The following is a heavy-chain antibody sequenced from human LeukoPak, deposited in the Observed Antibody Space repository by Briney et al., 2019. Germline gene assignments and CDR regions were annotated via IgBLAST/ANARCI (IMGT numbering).Heavy chain of an antibody. CDR3: ARGYSYGPNRDYFDY. J-gene: IGHJ4*02. CDR1: GYTFTGYY. Sequence: ASVKVSCKASGYTFTGYYMHWVRQAPGQGLEWMGWINPNSGGTNYAQKFQGRVTMTRDTSISTAYMELSRLRSDDTAVYYCARGYSYGPNRDYFDYWGRGTLVTVSS. D-gene: IGHD5-18*01. V-gene: IGHV1-2*02. CDR2: INPNSGGT.